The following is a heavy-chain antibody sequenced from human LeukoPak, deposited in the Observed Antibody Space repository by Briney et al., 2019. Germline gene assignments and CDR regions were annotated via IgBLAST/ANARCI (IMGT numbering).Heavy chain of an antibody. CDR1: GFTFSSYA. Sequence: PGGSLRLSCAASGFTFSSYAMSWVRQAPGRGLEWVSAISGSGGSTYYADSVKGRFTISRDNAKNSLYLQMNSLRAEDTAVYYCARFEEGYYYYYMDVWGKGTTVTVSS. J-gene: IGHJ6*03. D-gene: IGHD3-3*01. V-gene: IGHV3-23*01. CDR3: ARFEEGYYYYYMDV. CDR2: ISGSGGST.